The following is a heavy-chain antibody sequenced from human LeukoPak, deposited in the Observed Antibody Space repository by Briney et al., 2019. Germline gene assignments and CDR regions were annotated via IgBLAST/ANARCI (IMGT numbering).Heavy chain of an antibody. CDR3: ARGGITGTTRGPTRLNDAFDI. CDR1: GFTFSNYG. D-gene: IGHD1-20*01. CDR2: ISYDGSNK. J-gene: IGHJ3*02. Sequence: GGSLRLSCAASGFTFSNYGMHWVRQAPGKGLEWVAVISYDGSNKYYADSVKGRFTISRDNSKNTLYLQMNSLRSDDTAVYYCARGGITGTTRGPTRLNDAFDIWGQGTMVTVSS. V-gene: IGHV3-30*03.